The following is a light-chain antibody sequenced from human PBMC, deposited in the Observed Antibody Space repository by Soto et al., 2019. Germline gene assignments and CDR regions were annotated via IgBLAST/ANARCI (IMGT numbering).Light chain of an antibody. V-gene: IGLV2-8*01. CDR1: SCDVGGYNF. CDR3: NSYAGSNIYV. CDR2: EVN. Sequence: QSALTQPPAASGSPGQSVTISCTGTSCDVGGYNFVSWYQHHPGKAPKLIIYEVNKRPSGVPNRFSGSKSGNTASLTVSGLQAEDEADYYCNSYAGSNIYVFGTGTKLTVL. J-gene: IGLJ1*01.